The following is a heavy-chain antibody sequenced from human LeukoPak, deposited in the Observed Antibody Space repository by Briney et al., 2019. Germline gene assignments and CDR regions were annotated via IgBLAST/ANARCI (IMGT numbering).Heavy chain of an antibody. CDR1: GFTFSSYW. CDR3: ARDLRDILTGYLVDY. CDR2: INSDGSST. Sequence: GGSLRLSCAASGFTFSSYWMHWVRQAPGKGLVWVSRINSDGSSTSYADSVKGRFTISRDNAKNTLYLQMNSLRAEDTAVYYCARDLRDILTGYLVDYWGQGTLVTVSS. D-gene: IGHD3-9*01. J-gene: IGHJ4*02. V-gene: IGHV3-74*01.